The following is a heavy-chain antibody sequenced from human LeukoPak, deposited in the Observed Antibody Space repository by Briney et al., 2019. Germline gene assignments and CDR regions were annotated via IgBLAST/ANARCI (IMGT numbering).Heavy chain of an antibody. V-gene: IGHV4-39*07. CDR3: ARAPYCSGRSCYSESYFDY. CDR2: IFHSGST. Sequence: PSETLSLTCTVSGGSISSGDYYWSWIRQPPGKGLEWIGNIFHSGSTYYNPSLKSRVTISVDTSKNQFSLKLSSVTAADMAVYYCARAPYCSGRSCYSESYFDYWGQGTLVTVSS. D-gene: IGHD2-15*01. J-gene: IGHJ4*02. CDR1: GGSISSGDYY.